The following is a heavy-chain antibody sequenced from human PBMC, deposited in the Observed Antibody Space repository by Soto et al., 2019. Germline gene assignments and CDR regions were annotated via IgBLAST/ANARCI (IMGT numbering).Heavy chain of an antibody. CDR3: ARALGERRFGARDV. J-gene: IGHJ6*02. V-gene: IGHV1-69*01. CDR2: LIPIFDTP. Sequence: QVQLVQSGAEVKKPGSSVKVSCKASGDTFISYAISWVRQAPGQGPEWMGGLIPIFDTPKNAQKLQGSVTTTADESTSTAYMELSSLKFEDAAGYYCARALGERRFGARDVWGQGTTVTVSS. CDR1: GDTFISYA. D-gene: IGHD3-10*01.